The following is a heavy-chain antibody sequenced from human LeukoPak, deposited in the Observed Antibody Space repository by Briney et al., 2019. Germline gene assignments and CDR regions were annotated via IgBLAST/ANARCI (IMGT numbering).Heavy chain of an antibody. CDR1: GFTFSSYA. CDR2: ISYDGSNK. V-gene: IGHV3-30*04. D-gene: IGHD6-19*01. Sequence: GVSLRLSCAASGFTFSSYAMHWVRQAPGKGLEWVAVISYDGSNKYYADSVKGRFTISRDNSKNTLYLQMNSLRAEDTAVYYCARDYGSGEFDYWGQGTLVTVSS. J-gene: IGHJ4*02. CDR3: ARDYGSGEFDY.